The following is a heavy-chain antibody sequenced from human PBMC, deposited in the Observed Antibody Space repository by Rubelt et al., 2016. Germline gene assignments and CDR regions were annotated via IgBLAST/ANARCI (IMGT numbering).Heavy chain of an antibody. J-gene: IGHJ6*02. V-gene: IGHV3-53*01. CDR3: ARDQDYYDSSGYYGGPYGMDV. Sequence: VDGVKGRFTISRDNSKNTLYLQMHSLRAEDTAVYYCARDQDYYDSSGYYGGPYGMDVWGQGTTVTVSS. D-gene: IGHD3-22*01.